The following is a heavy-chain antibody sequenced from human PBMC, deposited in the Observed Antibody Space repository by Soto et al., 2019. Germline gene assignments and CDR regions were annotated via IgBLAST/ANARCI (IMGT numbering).Heavy chain of an antibody. CDR1: GWTVSTKY. CDR2: IYSGGST. Sequence: PGGSLRLSCAASGWTVSTKYMSWVRQAPGKGLEWVSVIYSGGSTFYADSVRGRFTISRDNSKNTVNLQMNSLRAEDTAVYYCARDPWAADYWGQGTLVTVSS. J-gene: IGHJ4*02. CDR3: ARDPWAADY. D-gene: IGHD3-16*01. V-gene: IGHV3-66*01.